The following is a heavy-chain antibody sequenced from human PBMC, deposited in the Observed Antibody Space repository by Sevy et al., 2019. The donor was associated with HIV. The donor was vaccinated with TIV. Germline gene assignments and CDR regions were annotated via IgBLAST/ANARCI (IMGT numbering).Heavy chain of an antibody. Sequence: GGSLRLSCAASRFGFSDHAMHWVRQAPGKGLEWLGVISHDGVSAFYADTVKGRFTISRDNSRNILYLQIKSLSPDDTAMYYCANDGMDDDECEWGMGYFDYWGQGSLVTVSS. V-gene: IGHV3-30-3*02. CDR1: RFGFSDHA. J-gene: IGHJ4*02. D-gene: IGHD1-26*01. CDR2: ISHDGVSA. CDR3: ANDGMDDDECEWGMGYFDY.